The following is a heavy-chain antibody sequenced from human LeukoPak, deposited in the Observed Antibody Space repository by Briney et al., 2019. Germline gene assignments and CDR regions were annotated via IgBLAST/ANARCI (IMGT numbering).Heavy chain of an antibody. J-gene: IGHJ4*02. CDR3: AKDWYYDFWSGYSYFDY. V-gene: IGHV3-23*01. D-gene: IGHD3-3*01. CDR1: GFTFSSYE. Sequence: GGSLRLSCAASGFTFSSYEMNWVRQAPGKGLEWVSAISGSGGSTYYADSVKGRFTISRDNSKNTLYLQMNSLRAEDTAVYYCAKDWYYDFWSGYSYFDYWGQGTLVTVSS. CDR2: ISGSGGST.